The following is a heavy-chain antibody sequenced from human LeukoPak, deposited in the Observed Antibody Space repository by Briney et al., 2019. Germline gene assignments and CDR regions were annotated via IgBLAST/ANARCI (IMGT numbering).Heavy chain of an antibody. CDR3: AREGNFWSGYPIDHYYYMDV. Sequence: GGSLGLSCSASGFTFSSYAMTWVRQAPGKGLEWVSTISGRGDLEFYTESVKGRFTISRDHSKNTVHLQMDSLRAEDTAIYYCAREGNFWSGYPIDHYYYMDVWGKGTTVTVTS. J-gene: IGHJ6*03. CDR2: ISGRGDLE. CDR1: GFTFSSYA. D-gene: IGHD3-3*01. V-gene: IGHV3-23*01.